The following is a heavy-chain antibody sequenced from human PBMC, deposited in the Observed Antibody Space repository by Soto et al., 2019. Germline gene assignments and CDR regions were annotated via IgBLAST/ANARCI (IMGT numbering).Heavy chain of an antibody. V-gene: IGHV5-10-1*01. CDR3: ATHKVSGYYYYGMDV. Sequence: GESLKISCNGSGYSFTSYWISWVRQMPGKGLEWMGRIDPSDSYTNYSPSFQGHVTISADKSISTAYLQWSSLKASDTAMYYCATHKVSGYYYYGMDVWGQGTTVTVSS. CDR1: GYSFTSYW. CDR2: IDPSDSYT. J-gene: IGHJ6*02.